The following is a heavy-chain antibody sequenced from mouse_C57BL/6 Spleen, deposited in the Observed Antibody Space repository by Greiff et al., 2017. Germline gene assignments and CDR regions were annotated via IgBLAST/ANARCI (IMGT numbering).Heavy chain of an antibody. Sequence: QVQLQQPGAELVMPGASVKLSCKASGYTFTSYWMHWVKQRPGQGLEWIGEIDPSDSYTNYNQKFKGKSTLTVDKSSSTAYMQHSSLTSEDSAVYDCARHTYYYGSSLYYYAMDYWGQGTSVTVSS. D-gene: IGHD1-1*01. CDR2: IDPSDSYT. CDR3: ARHTYYYGSSLYYYAMDY. V-gene: IGHV1-69*01. J-gene: IGHJ4*01. CDR1: GYTFTSYW.